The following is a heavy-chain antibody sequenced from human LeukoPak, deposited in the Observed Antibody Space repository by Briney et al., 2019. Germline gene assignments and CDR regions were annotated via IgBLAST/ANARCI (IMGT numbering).Heavy chain of an antibody. J-gene: IGHJ4*02. CDR1: GFTFGNYF. V-gene: IGHV3-23*01. D-gene: IGHD6-19*01. CDR3: AQYGQRLPEY. Sequence: GSLRLSCAASGFTFGNYFMNWFRQAPGKGLEWVSVMSGSGDEIHYADSVEGRFSISRDNSKNILFLQMNSLTVDDTAVYFCAQYGQRLPEYWGQGALVTVS. CDR2: MSGSGDEI.